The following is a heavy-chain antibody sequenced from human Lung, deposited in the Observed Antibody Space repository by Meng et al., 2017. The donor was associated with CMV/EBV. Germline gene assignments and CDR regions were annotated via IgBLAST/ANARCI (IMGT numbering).Heavy chain of an antibody. CDR3: ARDSTTTRDFDY. J-gene: IGHJ4*02. D-gene: IGHD2/OR15-2a*01. Sequence: TSGMPFGDHDIDWVRQAPGRGVEWVDHSGNKASSDSTRYAASVKGRFTISRDDSKNSLNLQMTSLKSEDTAVYYCARDSTTTRDFDYWGQGTLVTVSS. CDR1: GMPFGDHD. V-gene: IGHV3-72*01. CDR2: SGNKASSDST.